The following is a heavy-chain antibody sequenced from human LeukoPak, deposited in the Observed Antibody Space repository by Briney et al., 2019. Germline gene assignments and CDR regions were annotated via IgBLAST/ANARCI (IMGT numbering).Heavy chain of an antibody. V-gene: IGHV2-5*01. CDR1: GFSLSTSGVG. CDR3: AHRRKDDFWSGYYEDAFDI. Sequence: SGPTLVKPTQTLTLTCTFSGFSLSTSGVGVGWIRQPPGKALEWLALIYWNDDKRYSPSLKSRLTITKDTSKNRVVLTMTNMDPVDTATYYCAHRRKDDFWSGYYEDAFDIWGQGTMVTVSS. CDR2: IYWNDDK. J-gene: IGHJ3*02. D-gene: IGHD3-3*01.